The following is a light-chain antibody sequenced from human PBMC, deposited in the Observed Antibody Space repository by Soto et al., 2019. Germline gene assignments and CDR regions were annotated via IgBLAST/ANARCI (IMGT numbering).Light chain of an antibody. CDR1: QGVSSY. Sequence: EIVLTHSPATLSLSPGERATLSCRASQGVSSYLAWYQQKPGQAPRLLIYDASNRATGIPARFSGSGPGTDFTLTISSLEPEDFAVYYCQQRSNWHGLTFGGGTKVEIK. V-gene: IGKV3D-11*01. J-gene: IGKJ4*01. CDR3: QQRSNWHGLT. CDR2: DAS.